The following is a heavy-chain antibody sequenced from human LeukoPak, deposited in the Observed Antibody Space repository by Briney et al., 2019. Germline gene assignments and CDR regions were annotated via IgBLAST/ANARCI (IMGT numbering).Heavy chain of an antibody. CDR3: ARGPGTVTTH. CDR1: GGSFSGYY. V-gene: IGHV4-34*01. J-gene: IGHJ4*02. CDR2: INHSGSA. Sequence: PSETLSLTCAVSGGSFSGYYWTWIRQPPGEGLEWIGEINHSGSANYNPSLKSRVTISLDTSKNQFSLKLSSVTAADTAVYYCARGPGTVTTHWGQGTLVTVSS. D-gene: IGHD4-17*01.